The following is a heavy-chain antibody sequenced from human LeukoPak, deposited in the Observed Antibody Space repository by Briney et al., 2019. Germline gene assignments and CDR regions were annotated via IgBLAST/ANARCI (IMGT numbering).Heavy chain of an antibody. CDR3: ARDQRSLFDV. CDR1: GGSISSSSYY. Sequence: SETLSLTCTVSGGSISSSSYYWGWIRQPPGKGLEWIASIYSGGNTFHNPSLKSRVTISLDTSKNQFSLKLTSVTAADTAVYYCARDQRSLFDVWGQGSLVIVSS. D-gene: IGHD1-26*01. V-gene: IGHV4-39*07. CDR2: IYSGGNT. J-gene: IGHJ4*02.